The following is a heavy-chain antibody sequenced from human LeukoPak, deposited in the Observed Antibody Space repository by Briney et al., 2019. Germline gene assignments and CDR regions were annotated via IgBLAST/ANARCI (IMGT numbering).Heavy chain of an antibody. CDR3: ARGLEGYSYGYYGMDV. D-gene: IGHD5-18*01. CDR1: GYTFTSYY. Sequence: GASVKVSCKASGYTFTSYYMHWVRQAPGQGLEWMGIINPSGGSTSYAQKFQGRVTMTRDTSTSTVYMELSSLRSEDTAVYYCARGLEGYSYGYYGMDVWGQGTTVTVSS. J-gene: IGHJ6*02. V-gene: IGHV1-46*01. CDR2: INPSGGST.